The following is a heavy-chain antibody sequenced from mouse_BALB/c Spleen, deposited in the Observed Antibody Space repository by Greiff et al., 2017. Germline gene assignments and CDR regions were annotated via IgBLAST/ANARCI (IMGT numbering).Heavy chain of an antibody. V-gene: IGHV7-3*02. CDR3: ARGDYYYAMDY. J-gene: IGHJ4*01. CDR1: GFTFTDYY. D-gene: IGHD2-4*01. CDR2: IRNKANGYTT. Sequence: EVMLVESGGGLVQPGGSLRLSCATSGFTFTDYYMSWVRQPPGKALEWLGFIRNKANGYTTEYSASVKGRFTISRDNSQSILYLQMNTLRAEDSATYYCARGDYYYAMDYWGQGTSVTVSS.